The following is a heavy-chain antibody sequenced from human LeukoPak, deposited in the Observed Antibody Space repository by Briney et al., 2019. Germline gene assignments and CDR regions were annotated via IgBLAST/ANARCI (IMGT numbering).Heavy chain of an antibody. J-gene: IGHJ6*02. Sequence: SETLSLTCTVSGGSISSGGYYWSWIRQHPGKGLEWIGYIYYSGSTYYNPSLKSRVTMSVDTSKNQFSLKLSSATAADTAVYYCARRGSWSYYYAMDVWGQGTTVAVSS. CDR3: ARRGSWSYYYAMDV. CDR1: GGSISSGGYY. V-gene: IGHV4-31*03. D-gene: IGHD6-13*01. CDR2: IYYSGST.